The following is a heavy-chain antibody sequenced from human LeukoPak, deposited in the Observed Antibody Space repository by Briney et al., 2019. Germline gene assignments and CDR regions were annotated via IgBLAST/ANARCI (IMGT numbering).Heavy chain of an antibody. D-gene: IGHD4-11*01. CDR3: VRDTVTTLAYYYYGMDV. CDR2: IKQDGSEK. Sequence: GGSLRLSCAASGFTFSSYWMSWVRQAPGKGLEWVANIKQDGSEKYYVDSVKGRFTISRDNAKNSLYLQMNSLRAEDTAVYYCVRDTVTTLAYYYYGMDVWGQGTTVTVSS. V-gene: IGHV3-7*01. CDR1: GFTFSSYW. J-gene: IGHJ6*02.